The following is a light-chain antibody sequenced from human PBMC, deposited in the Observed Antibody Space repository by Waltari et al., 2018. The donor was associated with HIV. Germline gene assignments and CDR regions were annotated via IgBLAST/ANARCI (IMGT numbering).Light chain of an antibody. Sequence: DIVMTQSPLSLPVTPGEPASISCRSSQSLLNSNGYNYLDWYVQKPGQSPQLLIYLGSDRASGVPDRFSVSGSGTEFTLNISRVEAEDVGVYYCMQALQTPFTFGPGTKLDIK. CDR1: QSLLNSNGYNY. V-gene: IGKV2-28*01. CDR2: LGS. J-gene: IGKJ3*01. CDR3: MQALQTPFT.